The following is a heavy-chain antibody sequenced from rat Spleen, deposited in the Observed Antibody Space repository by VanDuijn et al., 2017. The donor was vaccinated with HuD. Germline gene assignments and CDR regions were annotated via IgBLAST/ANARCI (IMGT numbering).Heavy chain of an antibody. Sequence: EVQLVESDGCLVQPGSSLKLSCAAAGFTFSDYYMAWVRQAPTKGLEWVATISSVGRRNYYRDSVKGRFTISRDNAKSTLSLQMDSLRSEDTATYYCARRHYGYTDYFDYWGQGVMVTVSS. CDR3: ARRHYGYTDYFDY. CDR1: GFTFSDYY. V-gene: IGHV5-29*01. CDR2: ISSVGRRN. D-gene: IGHD1-9*01. J-gene: IGHJ2*01.